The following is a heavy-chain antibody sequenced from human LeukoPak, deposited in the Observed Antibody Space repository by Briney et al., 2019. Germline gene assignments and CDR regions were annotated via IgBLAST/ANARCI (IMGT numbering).Heavy chain of an antibody. V-gene: IGHV4-59*01. J-gene: IGHJ6*02. CDR2: MHYSGNT. Sequence: SETLSLTCTVSGGSISSYYWSWIRQSPGKGLEWIGYMHYSGNTKYNSSLKSRVTIPLDTSKNQFSLRLSSVTAADTAVYYCASLIRQGHYAMDVWGQGTMVTVSS. CDR1: GGSISSYY. CDR3: ASLIRQGHYAMDV.